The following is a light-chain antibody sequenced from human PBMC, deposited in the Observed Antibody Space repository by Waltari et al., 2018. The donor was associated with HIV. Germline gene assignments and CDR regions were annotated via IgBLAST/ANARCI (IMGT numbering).Light chain of an antibody. CDR2: DVS. CDR1: QDISKY. CDR3: QQYENLPIT. Sequence: DIQMTQSPSSLSASIGDRVTITCQASQDISKYLNWYQQKPGKAPKVVIYDVSKLETGVPSRFSGSGSETHFTFTISSLQPEDIATYHCQQYENLPITFGQGTRVEI. J-gene: IGKJ5*01. V-gene: IGKV1-33*01.